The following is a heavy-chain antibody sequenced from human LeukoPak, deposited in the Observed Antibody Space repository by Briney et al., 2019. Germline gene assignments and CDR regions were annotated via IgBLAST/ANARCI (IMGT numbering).Heavy chain of an antibody. CDR3: ARAAVGVAVGY. D-gene: IGHD6-19*01. CDR2: INTDGSST. CDR1: GFTFSSWW. V-gene: IGHV3-74*01. J-gene: IGHJ4*02. Sequence: GGSLRLSCAASGFTFSSWWMHWVRQAPGKGLAWVSRINTDGSSTSYADSVKGRLTIARDNAKNTLYPQMNSLRAEDTAVYYCARAAVGVAVGYWGQGTLVTVSS.